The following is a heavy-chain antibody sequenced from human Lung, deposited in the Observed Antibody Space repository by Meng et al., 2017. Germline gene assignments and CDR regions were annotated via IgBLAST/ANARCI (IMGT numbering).Heavy chain of an antibody. Sequence: QSGAVVKTPGLSVRVACETSGGSFSTHTFSWVRQAPGQGLEWLGGLIAVFDKTKAAPRFQDRVTFTADESTSTAYMELSSLTFDDTAVYFCARGRRNEPLFDYWGQGTLVTVSS. CDR3: ARGRRNEPLFDY. V-gene: IGHV1-69*01. CDR1: GGSFSTHT. CDR2: LIAVFDKT. J-gene: IGHJ4*02. D-gene: IGHD1-14*01.